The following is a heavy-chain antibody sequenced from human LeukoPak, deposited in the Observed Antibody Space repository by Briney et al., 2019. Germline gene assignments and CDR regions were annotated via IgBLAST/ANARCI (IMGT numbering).Heavy chain of an antibody. J-gene: IGHJ4*02. V-gene: IGHV3-30*18. D-gene: IGHD3-22*01. CDR1: GFTFSSYG. CDR3: AKDPYYDSSGYHSHLDY. Sequence: GGSLRLSCAASGFTFSSYGMHWVRQAPGKGLEWVAVISYDGSNKYYADSVKGRFTISRDTSKNTLYLQMNSLRAEDTAVYYCAKDPYYDSSGYHSHLDYWGQGTLVTVSS. CDR2: ISYDGSNK.